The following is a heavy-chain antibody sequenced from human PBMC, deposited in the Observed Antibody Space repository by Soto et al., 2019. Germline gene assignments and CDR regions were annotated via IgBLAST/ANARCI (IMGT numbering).Heavy chain of an antibody. CDR3: ARGFYGSDYYGMDV. J-gene: IGHJ6*02. CDR1: GYTFTGYY. Sequence: ASVKVSCKASGYTFTGYYIHWVRQAPGQGLEWMAWINPNSGGTKFAQKFQDRISVTRDTSINTAYMDLLSLTSDDTAVYYCARGFYGSDYYGMDVWVQGSTVPVSS. CDR2: INPNSGGT. V-gene: IGHV1-2*02. D-gene: IGHD3-10*01.